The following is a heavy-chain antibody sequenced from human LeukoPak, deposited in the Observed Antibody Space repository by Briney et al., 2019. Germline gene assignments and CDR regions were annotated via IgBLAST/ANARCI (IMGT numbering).Heavy chain of an antibody. CDR3: ARLVRTTTVVTDWYFDL. CDR2: IYYSGST. V-gene: IGHV4-39*07. CDR1: GSSISSSSYY. Sequence: SETLSLTCTVSGSSISSSSYYWGWIRQPPGKGLEWIGSIYYSGSTYYNPSLKSRVTISVDTSKNQFSLKLSSVTAADTAVYYCARLVRTTTVVTDWYFDLWGRGTLVTVSS. D-gene: IGHD4-23*01. J-gene: IGHJ2*01.